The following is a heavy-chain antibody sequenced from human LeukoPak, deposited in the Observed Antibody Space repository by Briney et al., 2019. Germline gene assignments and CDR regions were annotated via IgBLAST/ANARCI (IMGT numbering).Heavy chain of an antibody. CDR2: VRTAGDT. J-gene: IGHJ4*02. CDR1: GFTFSSHG. CDR3: AKTTAASGPPHFDY. V-gene: IGHV3-13*01. D-gene: IGHD6-13*01. Sequence: GGSLSLSCAASGFTFSSHGMHWVRHAPGLGLEWVSSVRTAGDTYYVGSVKGRFTISRENAKNSLYLQMDSLRAGDTAVYYCAKTTAASGPPHFDYWGQGTLVTVSS.